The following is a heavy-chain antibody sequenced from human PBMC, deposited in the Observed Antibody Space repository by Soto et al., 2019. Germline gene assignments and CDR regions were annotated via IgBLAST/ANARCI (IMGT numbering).Heavy chain of an antibody. J-gene: IGHJ4*02. V-gene: IGHV4-30-2*01. CDR3: ARGGALRPNGHVPLDF. D-gene: IGHD3-16*01. CDR1: GDSITSGMYS. CDR2: IHVTGYT. Sequence: QLMLQESGSGLVRPSQTLSLTCTVSGDSITSGMYSWSWIRQAPGKGPEWIGNIHVTGYTACSPSLRRRVTMSVATSRNQFSLNLNSVTAADTAVYFCARGGALRPNGHVPLDFWGQGTLVTVSS.